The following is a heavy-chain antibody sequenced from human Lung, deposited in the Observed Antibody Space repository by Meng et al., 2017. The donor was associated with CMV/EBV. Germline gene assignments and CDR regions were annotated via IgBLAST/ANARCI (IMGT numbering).Heavy chain of an antibody. CDR2: INPNSGGT. CDR3: ARYQFRLGDWGDY. D-gene: IGHD3-16*01. J-gene: IGHJ4*02. V-gene: IGHV1-2*02. Sequence: SVKVSXKASGYTFTGYYMHWVRQAPGQGLEWMGWINPNSGGTNYAQKFQGRVTMTRDTSISTASMELSRLSSDDTAVYYCARYQFRLGDWGDYWGQGTLVTVSS. CDR1: GYTFTGYY.